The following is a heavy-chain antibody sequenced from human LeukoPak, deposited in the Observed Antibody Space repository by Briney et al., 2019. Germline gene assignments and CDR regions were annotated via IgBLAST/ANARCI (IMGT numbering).Heavy chain of an antibody. D-gene: IGHD4-17*01. J-gene: IGHJ4*02. Sequence: QSGGSLRLSCAASGFTFSSYAVSWVRQAPGGGLEWVSAIICSGGQTFYANSVEGRLTISRDKPKNTLSLQVNTVRAEDTAVYYCAKDWDSGDYSAPFDYWGQGTLVTVSS. CDR1: GFTFSSYA. V-gene: IGHV3-23*01. CDR3: AKDWDSGDYSAPFDY. CDR2: IICSGGQT.